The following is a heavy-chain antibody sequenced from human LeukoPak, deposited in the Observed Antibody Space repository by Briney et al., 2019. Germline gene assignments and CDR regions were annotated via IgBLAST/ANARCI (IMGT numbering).Heavy chain of an antibody. CDR3: AKDYRAHPLRPNWLDP. J-gene: IGHJ5*02. CDR1: GFTVHSNY. V-gene: IGHV3-53*01. D-gene: IGHD1-26*01. CDR2: IDRSGVT. Sequence: PGGSLRLSCAASGFTVHSNYMSWVRQAPGKGLEWVSVIDRSGVTHYADSVKGRFTISRDNSKNTLYLQMNSLRAEDTGVYYCAKDYRAHPLRPNWLDPWGQGTLVIVSS.